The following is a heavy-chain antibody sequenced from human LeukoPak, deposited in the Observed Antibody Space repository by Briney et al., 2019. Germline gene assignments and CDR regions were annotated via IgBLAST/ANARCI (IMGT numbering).Heavy chain of an antibody. CDR1: GFTFSSNC. D-gene: IGHD2-15*01. CDR3: ARRYSSGGTCYFFNY. Sequence: GGSLRLSCAASGFTFSSNCMSWVRQAPGKGLEWVSLICSGGNTYYTDSVKGRFTISRDDSKNTLYLQMNSLRAEDTAAYYCARRYSSGGTCYFFNYWGQGPLVTVSS. V-gene: IGHV3-53*01. CDR2: ICSGGNT. J-gene: IGHJ4*02.